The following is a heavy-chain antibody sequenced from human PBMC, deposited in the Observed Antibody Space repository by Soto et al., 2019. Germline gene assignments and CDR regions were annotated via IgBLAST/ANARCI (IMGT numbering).Heavy chain of an antibody. V-gene: IGHV3-9*01. CDR1: GFTFDDYA. D-gene: IGHD2-15*01. CDR2: ISWNSGSI. CDR3: AKFADYGGNPTIDY. J-gene: IGHJ4*02. Sequence: SLRLSCAASGFTFDDYAMHWVRQAPGKGLEWVSGISWNSGSIGYADSVKGRFTISRDNSKNSLYLQMSSLRAEDTAVYYCAKFADYGGNPTIDYWGQGTLVTVSS.